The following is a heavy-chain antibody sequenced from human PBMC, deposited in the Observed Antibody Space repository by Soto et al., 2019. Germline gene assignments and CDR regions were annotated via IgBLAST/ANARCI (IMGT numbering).Heavy chain of an antibody. CDR3: AKDGYSTTRNKPLDY. CDR2: ISVSGGST. J-gene: IGHJ4*02. CDR1: RFTFSSYA. D-gene: IGHD2-2*01. V-gene: IGHV3-23*01. Sequence: GSLRLSCAASRFTFSSYAMCWVRQAPGKGLEWVSSISVSGGSTYYADPVKGRFTISRDNSKNTLYLQMNSLRAEDTAVYYCAKDGYSTTRNKPLDYWGQGTLVTVSS.